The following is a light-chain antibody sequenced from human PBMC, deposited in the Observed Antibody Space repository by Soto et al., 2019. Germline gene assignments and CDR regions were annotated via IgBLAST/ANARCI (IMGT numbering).Light chain of an antibody. CDR3: QQYGSSLGVT. Sequence: EMGLTQSPGTLSLSPGERATLSCRASQSVSSSYLAWYQQKPGQAPRLLIYGASSRATGIPDRLSGSGSGTDFALTISRLEPEDFEVDYCQQYGSSLGVTFGGGTKVDIK. J-gene: IGKJ4*01. CDR1: QSVSSSY. V-gene: IGKV3-20*01. CDR2: GAS.